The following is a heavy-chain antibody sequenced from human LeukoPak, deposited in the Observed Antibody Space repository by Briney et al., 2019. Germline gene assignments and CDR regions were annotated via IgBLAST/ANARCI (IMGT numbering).Heavy chain of an antibody. J-gene: IGHJ4*02. D-gene: IGHD6-13*01. Sequence: GGSLRLSCAASGFTFSDYYMSWIRQAPGKGLEWVSYISSSGSTTYYADSVKGRFTISRDNAKNSLYLQMNSLRAEDTAVYYCARSPYSSSSMNFDYWGQGTLVTVSS. CDR3: ARSPYSSSSMNFDY. CDR1: GFTFSDYY. V-gene: IGHV3-11*01. CDR2: ISSSGSTT.